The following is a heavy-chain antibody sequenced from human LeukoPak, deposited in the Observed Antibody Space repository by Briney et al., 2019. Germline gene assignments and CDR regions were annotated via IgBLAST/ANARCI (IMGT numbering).Heavy chain of an antibody. CDR2: LLYDGSNE. V-gene: IGHV3-30*03. CDR1: GFTFSSYA. J-gene: IGHJ4*02. Sequence: GRSLRLSCAASGFTFSSYAMHWVRQAPGRGLEWVAMLLYDGSNEYYADSVKGRFTISRDNSKNTLYLQMNSLRAEDTAVYYCARCYYYDSSGYYGQPIDYWGQGTLVTVSS. D-gene: IGHD3-22*01. CDR3: ARCYYYDSSGYYGQPIDY.